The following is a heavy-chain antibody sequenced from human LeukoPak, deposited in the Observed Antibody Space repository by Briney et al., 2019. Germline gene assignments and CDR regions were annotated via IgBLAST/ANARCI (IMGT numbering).Heavy chain of an antibody. CDR3: ARVNLYDPTSFYGSLDY. CDR1: GGSISSSSYY. J-gene: IGHJ4*02. Sequence: SETLSLTCTVSGGSISSSSYYWGWIRQPPGKGLEWIGSIYYSGSTYYNPSLKSRVTISVDTSKNQFSLKLSSVTAADTAVYYCARVNLYDPTSFYGSLDYWGQGTLVTVSS. V-gene: IGHV4-39*07. CDR2: IYYSGST. D-gene: IGHD2-2*01.